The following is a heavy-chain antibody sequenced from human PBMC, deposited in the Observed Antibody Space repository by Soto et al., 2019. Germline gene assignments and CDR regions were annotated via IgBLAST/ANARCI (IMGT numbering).Heavy chain of an antibody. V-gene: IGHV1-69*06. Sequence: SVKVSCKASGGNFASYAVFWVRQAPGQGLEWMGGIIPIFGTPTYAQKFQGRVTIKADKPTNTAYMEMNSLTFEDTAVYYCARSEGGYFYGMDVWGQGXTVTVYS. CDR2: IIPIFGTP. CDR1: GGNFASYA. D-gene: IGHD3-9*01. CDR3: ARSEGGYFYGMDV. J-gene: IGHJ6*02.